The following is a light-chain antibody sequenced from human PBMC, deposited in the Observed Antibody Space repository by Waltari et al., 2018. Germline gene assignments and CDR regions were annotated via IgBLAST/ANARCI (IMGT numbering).Light chain of an antibody. V-gene: IGKV2-28*01. Sequence: DIVMTQTPLLLSVTLGEPASISCRSSQSLLTSDGYNYLNWFLKKPGRSPQLLIYNTSNRASGVPDRFSGSGSGTDFTLKISGVEAEDVGVYYCIQRLQTPFTFGPGTKLDI. CDR3: IQRLQTPFT. CDR1: QSLLTSDGYNY. CDR2: NTS. J-gene: IGKJ3*01.